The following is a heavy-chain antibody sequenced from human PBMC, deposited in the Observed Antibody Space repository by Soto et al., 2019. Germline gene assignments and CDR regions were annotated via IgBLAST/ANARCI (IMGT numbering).Heavy chain of an antibody. J-gene: IGHJ4*02. CDR1: GFTFSSYA. V-gene: IGHV3-30-3*01. CDR2: ISYDGSNK. Sequence: QVQLVESGGGVVQPGRSLRLSCAASGFTFSSYAMHWVRQAPGKGLEWVAVISYDGSNKYYADSVKGRFTISRDNSKNTLYLQMNSLRAEDTAVYYCARSSGGGVVIYYFDYWGQGTLVTVSS. CDR3: ARSSGGGVVIYYFDY. D-gene: IGHD3-3*01.